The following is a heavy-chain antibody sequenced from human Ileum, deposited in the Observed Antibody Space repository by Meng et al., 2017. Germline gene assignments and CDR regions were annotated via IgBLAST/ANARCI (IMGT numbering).Heavy chain of an antibody. D-gene: IGHD3-10*01. J-gene: IGHJ4*02. CDR3: ARSGVLLWFGEDY. V-gene: IGHV4-34*01. CDR1: GGSFSGYY. Sequence: QVQLQTWGAGLFKASVTLSLTCAVYGGSFSGYYWSWIRQPPGKGLEWIGEINHSGSTNYNPSLKSRVTISVDTSKNQFSLKLSSVTAADTAVYYCARSGVLLWFGEDYWGQGTLVTVSS. CDR2: INHSGST.